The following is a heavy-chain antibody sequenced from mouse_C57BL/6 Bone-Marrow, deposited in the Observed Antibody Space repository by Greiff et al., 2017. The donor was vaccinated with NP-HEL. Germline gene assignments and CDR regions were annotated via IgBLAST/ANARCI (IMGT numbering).Heavy chain of an antibody. J-gene: IGHJ1*03. CDR1: GYTFTSYW. V-gene: IGHV1-59*01. CDR3: ARSPRGGGLYWYFEV. Sequence: QVQLQQPGAELVRPGTSVKLSCKASGYTFTSYWMHWVKQRPGQGLEWIGVIDPSDSYTNYNQKFKGKATLTVDTSSSTAYMQLSSLTSEDTAVYYCARSPRGGGLYWYFEVWGTGSTVTVSS. CDR2: IDPSDSYT.